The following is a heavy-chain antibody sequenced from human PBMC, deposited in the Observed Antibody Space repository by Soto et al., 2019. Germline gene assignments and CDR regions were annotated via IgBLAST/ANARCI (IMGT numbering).Heavy chain of an antibody. CDR3: ARFARVVVAATDLEV. D-gene: IGHD2-15*01. V-gene: IGHV4-34*01. J-gene: IGHJ6*03. CDR1: GRSFSGYS. CDR2: INHSGST. Sequence: SATLSLTCAVYGRSFSGYSWIWIRQPPGKGLEWIGEINHSGSTNYNPSLKSRVTISVDTSKNQFSLKLSSVTAADTAVYYCARFARVVVAATDLEVWGKGTTVT.